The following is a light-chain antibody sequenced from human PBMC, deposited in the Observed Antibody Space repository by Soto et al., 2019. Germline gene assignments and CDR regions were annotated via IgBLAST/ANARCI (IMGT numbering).Light chain of an antibody. CDR1: SSDIGTYNY. V-gene: IGLV2-14*01. CDR3: SSYSSSSAHVV. CDR2: EVS. J-gene: IGLJ2*01. Sequence: QSALTQPASVSGSPGRSITISCTGTSSDIGTYNYVSWYQQRPGKAPKLMIYEVSNRPSGVSGRFSGSKSGNKASLTISGLQAEDEADYYCSSYSSSSAHVVFGGGTKVTVL.